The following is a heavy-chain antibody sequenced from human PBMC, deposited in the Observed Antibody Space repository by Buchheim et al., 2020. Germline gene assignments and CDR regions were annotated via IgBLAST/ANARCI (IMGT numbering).Heavy chain of an antibody. CDR1: GYTFTSYY. CDR3: ARVGSTIPLYYYYGMDV. Sequence: QVQLVQSGAEVKKPGASVKVSCKASGYTFTSYYMHWVRQAPGQGLEWMGIINPSGGSTSYAQKFQGRVTMTRDTSTGTVYMELSSLRSEDTAVYYCARVGSTIPLYYYYGMDVWGQGTT. D-gene: IGHD5/OR15-5a*01. J-gene: IGHJ6*02. CDR2: INPSGGST. V-gene: IGHV1-46*01.